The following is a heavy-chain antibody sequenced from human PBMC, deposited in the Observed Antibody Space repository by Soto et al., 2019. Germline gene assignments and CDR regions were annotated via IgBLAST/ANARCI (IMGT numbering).Heavy chain of an antibody. CDR3: AHRCYMYGKWDTGDIDD. V-gene: IGHV2-5*02. D-gene: IGHD2-8*01. CDR1: GFSLNPLGVG. J-gene: IGHJ4*02. Sequence: QITLKESGPTRVRPTQTLALTCTFSGFSLNPLGVGVGWIRKTPGKALEWLQVTYWEDDERYSPYLKSRPNITKDTSKNQLVFTMADMDPVDTATYFCAHRCYMYGKWDTGDIDDWGQGTLVTVSS. CDR2: TYWEDDE.